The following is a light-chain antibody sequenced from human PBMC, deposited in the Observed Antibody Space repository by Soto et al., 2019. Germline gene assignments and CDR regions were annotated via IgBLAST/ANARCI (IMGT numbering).Light chain of an antibody. CDR1: QSISRH. CDR2: GAS. V-gene: IGKV1-39*01. J-gene: IGKJ1*01. Sequence: DIQMTQTPSSLPAPGGERVTITCRASQSISRHLNWYHQKPGKAPQLLTYGASSLQSGIPSRFSGSGSETDFTLTISSLQPEDFATYYCQQSYNTPRTFGQGTKVEIK. CDR3: QQSYNTPRT.